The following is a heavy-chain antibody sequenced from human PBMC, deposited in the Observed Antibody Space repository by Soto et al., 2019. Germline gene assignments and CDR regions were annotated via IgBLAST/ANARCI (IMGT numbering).Heavy chain of an antibody. J-gene: IGHJ6*02. CDR2: IKEDGSEK. CDR3: ARGHYGMDV. V-gene: IGHV3-7*03. CDR1: GFTFSNAW. Sequence: EVQLVESGGGLVKPGGSLRLSCAASGFTFSNAWMSWVRQAPGKGLEWVANIKEDGSEKYYMDSVKGRFTISRDNAENSVYLQMNSLRAEDTAVYYCARGHYGMDVWGQGTTVTVSS.